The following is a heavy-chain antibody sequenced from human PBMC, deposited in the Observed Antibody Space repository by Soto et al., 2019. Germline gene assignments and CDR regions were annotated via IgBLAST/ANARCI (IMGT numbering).Heavy chain of an antibody. CDR3: ARHQRGSSWTLNWFDH. V-gene: IGHV4-39*01. Sequence: XETLSLTCTVSSCSISSSSYYWGWIRQPPGKGLEWIGSIYYSGSTYYNPSLKSRVTISVDTSKNQFSLKLSSVTAADTAVYYCARHQRGSSWTLNWFDHWGQGTLVTVSS. J-gene: IGHJ5*02. CDR2: IYYSGST. CDR1: SCSISSSSYY. D-gene: IGHD6-13*01.